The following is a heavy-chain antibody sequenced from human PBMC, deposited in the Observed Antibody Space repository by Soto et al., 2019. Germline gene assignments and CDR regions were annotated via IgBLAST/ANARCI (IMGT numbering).Heavy chain of an antibody. CDR1: GGSISGDYY. J-gene: IGHJ5*02. Sequence: SETLSLTCTVSGGSISGDYYWNWIRQAPGKGLEWIGYVYHTGSTYHNPSLKSRGSISVDTSNNQFSLKLSSVTAADTAVYFCDRETYDITGNRIDPWGQGIPVTVSS. CDR3: DRETYDITGNRIDP. D-gene: IGHD3-22*01. V-gene: IGHV4-30-4*02. CDR2: VYHTGST.